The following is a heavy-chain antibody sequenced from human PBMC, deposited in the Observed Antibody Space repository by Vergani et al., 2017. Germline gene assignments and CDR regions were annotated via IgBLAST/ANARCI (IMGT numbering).Heavy chain of an antibody. V-gene: IGHV3-30*02. CDR2: IGYDGRIK. D-gene: IGHD4-17*01. Sequence: QVQLVETGGGVVQPGGSLRLYFATSGFSFNTYGAHWVRQAPGKGLEWVAFIGYDGRIKYNVDSVKGRFTISRDTSKKTLSLQMRSLRADDTAVYYCAKDGRENSDYGYFDYWGQGTLVTVSS. CDR3: AKDGRENSDYGYFDY. J-gene: IGHJ4*02. CDR1: GFSFNTYG.